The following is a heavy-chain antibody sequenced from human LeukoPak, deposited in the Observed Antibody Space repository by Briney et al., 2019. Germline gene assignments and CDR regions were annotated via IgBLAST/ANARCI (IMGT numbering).Heavy chain of an antibody. J-gene: IGHJ3*02. V-gene: IGHV3-53*01. D-gene: IGHD1-7*01. CDR1: GFTVSSNY. CDR2: IYSGGST. Sequence: GGSLRLSCAASGFTVSSNYMSWVRQAPGKGLEWVSVIYSGGSTYYADSVKGRFTTSRDNSKNTLYLQMNSLRAEDTAVYYCARGYNWNYGGAFDIWGQGTMVTVSS. CDR3: ARGYNWNYGGAFDI.